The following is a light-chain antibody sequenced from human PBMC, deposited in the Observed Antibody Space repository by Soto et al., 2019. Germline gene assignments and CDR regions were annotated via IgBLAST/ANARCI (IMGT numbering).Light chain of an antibody. Sequence: DIQMTQSPSTLSASVGDRVTITCRASQSINSWLAWYQQKPGKAPKLLIYKASSLESGVPSRFSGSGSGTEFTLTIRSLQPDYFAAYYFQQYEIYPITFGQGTRLEMK. CDR2: KAS. J-gene: IGKJ5*01. CDR3: QQYEIYPIT. CDR1: QSINSW. V-gene: IGKV1-5*03.